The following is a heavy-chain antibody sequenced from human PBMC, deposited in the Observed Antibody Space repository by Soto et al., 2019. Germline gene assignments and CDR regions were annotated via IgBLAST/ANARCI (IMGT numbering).Heavy chain of an antibody. D-gene: IGHD2-15*01. Sequence: QVQLQESGPGLVKPSETLSLTCTVSGGSISSYYWSWIRQPPGKGVEWIGYIYYSGSTNYNPSLKSRVTISVDTSKNQFSLKLGSVTAADTAVYYCARHLCSGGSCYSGGGFDYWGQGTLVTVSS. CDR1: GGSISSYY. CDR3: ARHLCSGGSCYSGGGFDY. CDR2: IYYSGST. J-gene: IGHJ4*02. V-gene: IGHV4-59*08.